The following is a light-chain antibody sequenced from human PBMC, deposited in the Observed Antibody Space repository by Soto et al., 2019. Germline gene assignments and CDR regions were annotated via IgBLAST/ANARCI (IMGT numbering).Light chain of an antibody. CDR1: SSDVGGYNY. J-gene: IGLJ1*01. CDR2: DVS. V-gene: IGLV2-14*01. CDR3: SSYTSSSTYV. Sequence: ALTQPASVSASPGQSITISCTGTSSDVGGYNYVSWYQQHPGKAPKLMIYDVSNRPSGVSNRFSDSKSGNTASLTISGLQAEDEADYYCSSYTSSSTYVFGTGTRSPS.